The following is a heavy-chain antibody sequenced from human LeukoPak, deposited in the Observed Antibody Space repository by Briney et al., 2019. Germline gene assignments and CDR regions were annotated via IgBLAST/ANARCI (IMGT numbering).Heavy chain of an antibody. J-gene: IGHJ4*02. D-gene: IGHD3-10*01. V-gene: IGHV4-61*02. CDR1: GGSISTGTYY. Sequence: SETLSLTCTVSGGSISTGTYYWSWIRQPAGKGLEWIGRIYTTGTTNYNPSLKSRVTMSLDTSKNQFSLRLTSVTAADTAVYYCASGYGSGSYDYWGQGTLVTVSS. CDR2: IYTTGTT. CDR3: ASGYGSGSYDY.